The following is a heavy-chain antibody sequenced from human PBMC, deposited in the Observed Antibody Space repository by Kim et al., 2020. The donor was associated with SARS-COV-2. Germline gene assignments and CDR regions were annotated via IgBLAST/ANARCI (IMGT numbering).Heavy chain of an antibody. Sequence: TTYTPPPKSRVTLSVDTSKHQFSLKLSSVTAADTAVYYCASANPDAFDIWGQGTMVTVSS. J-gene: IGHJ3*02. V-gene: IGHV4-39*01. CDR2: T. CDR3: ASANPDAFDI. D-gene: IGHD7-27*01.